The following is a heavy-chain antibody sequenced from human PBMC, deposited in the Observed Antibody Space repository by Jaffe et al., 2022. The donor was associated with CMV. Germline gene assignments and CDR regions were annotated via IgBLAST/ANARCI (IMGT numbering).Heavy chain of an antibody. CDR3: ARDQGPYDSSGYYDY. CDR1: GYTFTSYY. D-gene: IGHD3-22*01. Sequence: QVQLVQSGAEVKKPGASVKVSCKASGYTFTSYYMHWVRQAPGQGLEWMGIINPSGGSTSYAQKFQGRVTMTRDTSTSTVYMELSSLRSEDTAVYYCARDQGPYDSSGYYDYWGQGTLVTVSS. V-gene: IGHV1-46*01. CDR2: INPSGGST. J-gene: IGHJ4*02.